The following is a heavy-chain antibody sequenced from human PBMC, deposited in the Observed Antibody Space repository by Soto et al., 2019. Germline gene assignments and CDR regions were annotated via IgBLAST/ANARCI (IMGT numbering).Heavy chain of an antibody. V-gene: IGHV3-30-3*01. CDR2: ISYDGSNK. CDR1: GFTFSSYA. Sequence: VQLVESGGGVVQPGRSLRLSCAASGFTFSSYAMHWVRQAPGKGLEWVAVISYDGSNKYYADSVKGRFTISRDNSKNTLYLQMNSLRAEDTAVYYCARDLYSYGYYFDYWGQGTLVTVSS. J-gene: IGHJ4*02. D-gene: IGHD5-18*01. CDR3: ARDLYSYGYYFDY.